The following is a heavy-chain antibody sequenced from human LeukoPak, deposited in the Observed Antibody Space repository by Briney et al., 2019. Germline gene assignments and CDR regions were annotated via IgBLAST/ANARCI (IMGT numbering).Heavy chain of an antibody. CDR3: ARFNGRGVSNDY. Sequence: ASVKVSCKASGYSSTNYGISWVRQAPGQGLEWMGWVHIYRGNTNYAQKFQGRVTMTRNTSISTAYMELSSLRSEDTAVYYCARFNGRGVSNDYWGQGTLVTVSA. V-gene: IGHV1-8*02. CDR2: VHIYRGNT. D-gene: IGHD3-10*01. J-gene: IGHJ4*02. CDR1: GYSSTNYG.